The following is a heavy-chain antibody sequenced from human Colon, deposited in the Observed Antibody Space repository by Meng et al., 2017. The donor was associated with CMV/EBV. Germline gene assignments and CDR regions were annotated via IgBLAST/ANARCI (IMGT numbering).Heavy chain of an antibody. D-gene: IGHD6-13*01. J-gene: IGHJ6*02. Sequence: GESLKISCSASGFTFNDFDMTWVRQAPGKGLELVSSISGSGVTTYYSDAVKGRFTISRDNSRNTLYLQINSLRADDTAVYYCAKDTRQQLVPGYYYYGMDVWGQGTTVTVSS. CDR1: GFTFNDFD. V-gene: IGHV3-23*01. CDR3: AKDTRQQLVPGYYYYGMDV. CDR2: ISGSGVTT.